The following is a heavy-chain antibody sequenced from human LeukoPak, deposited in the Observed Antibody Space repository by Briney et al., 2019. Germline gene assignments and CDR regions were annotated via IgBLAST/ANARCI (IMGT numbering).Heavy chain of an antibody. CDR1: GGSFSGYY. V-gene: IGHV4-59*01. CDR2: IYYSGST. CDR3: ARGGEGAFDI. Sequence: SETLSLTCAVYGGSFSGYYWSWIRQPPGMGLEWIGYIYYSGSTNYNPSLKSRVTISVDTSKNQFSLKLSSVTAADTAVYYCARGGEGAFDIWGQGTMVTVSS. J-gene: IGHJ3*02.